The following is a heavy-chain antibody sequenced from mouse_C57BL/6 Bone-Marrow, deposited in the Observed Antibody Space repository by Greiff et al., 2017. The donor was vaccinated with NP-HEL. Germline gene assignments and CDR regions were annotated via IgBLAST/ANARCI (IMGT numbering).Heavy chain of an antibody. Sequence: QVQLQQPGAELVRPGPSVKLSCKASGYTFTSYWMHWVKQRPGQGLEWIGVIDPSDSYTNYNQKFKGKATLTVDTSSSTAYMQLSSLTSEDSAVYYCARDYDSLAYWGQGTLVTVSA. CDR3: ARDYDSLAY. V-gene: IGHV1-59*01. CDR2: IDPSDSYT. CDR1: GYTFTSYW. D-gene: IGHD2-4*01. J-gene: IGHJ3*01.